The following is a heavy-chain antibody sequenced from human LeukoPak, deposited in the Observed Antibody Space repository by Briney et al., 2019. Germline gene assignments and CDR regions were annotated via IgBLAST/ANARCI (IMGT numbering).Heavy chain of an antibody. Sequence: SETLSLTCTVSGGSISSSSYYWGWIRQPPGKGLEWIGSIYYSGSTYYNPSLKSRVTISVDTSKNQFSLKLSSVTAADTAVYYCARDRIGIAAAGTGGAASWFDPWGQGTLVTVSS. CDR2: IYYSGST. J-gene: IGHJ5*02. D-gene: IGHD6-13*01. V-gene: IGHV4-39*07. CDR3: ARDRIGIAAAGTGGAASWFDP. CDR1: GGSISSSSYY.